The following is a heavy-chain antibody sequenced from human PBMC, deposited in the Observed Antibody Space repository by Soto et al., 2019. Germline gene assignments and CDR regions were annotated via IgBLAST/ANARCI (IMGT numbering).Heavy chain of an antibody. CDR1: GFTFSNAW. D-gene: IGHD6-13*01. V-gene: IGHV3-15*01. Sequence: GGSLRLSCAASGFTFSNAWMSWVRLAPGKGLEWVGRIKRKSDGGTTDYAAPVKGSFTISRDDTKNTLYLQMNSLKTEDAAVYYCPTAQGIAAAGTGAFDIWGQGTMVTVAS. CDR2: IKRKSDGGTT. CDR3: PTAQGIAAAGTGAFDI. J-gene: IGHJ3*02.